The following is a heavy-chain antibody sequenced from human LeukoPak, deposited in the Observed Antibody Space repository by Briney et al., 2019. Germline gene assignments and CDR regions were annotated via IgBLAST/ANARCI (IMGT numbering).Heavy chain of an antibody. CDR3: AKYSGSGTYLDY. J-gene: IGHJ4*02. Sequence: GGSLRLSGAASGFTFSSHVMGWVRQAPGKGLDWVSSIRGSGGTTFYADSVKGRFTISRDNSKNTLYLQMSSLRAEDTAVYYCAKYSGSGTYLDYWGQGTLVTVSS. D-gene: IGHD3-10*01. CDR2: IRGSGGTT. V-gene: IGHV3-23*01. CDR1: GFTFSSHV.